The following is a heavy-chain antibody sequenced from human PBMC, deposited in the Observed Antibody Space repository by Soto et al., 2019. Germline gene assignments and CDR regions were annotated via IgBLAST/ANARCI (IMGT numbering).Heavy chain of an antibody. Sequence: GGSLRHSCAASGLPFSIYSMNWVRQATGKGLEWFSYITSDTITIKYADSVKGRFTISRDNAKNSLYLQMNSLRDEDTAVYFCARSVEGHFDYWGQGTVVTVSS. CDR3: ARSVEGHFDY. D-gene: IGHD6-19*01. J-gene: IGHJ4*02. V-gene: IGHV3-48*02. CDR2: ITSDTITI. CDR1: GLPFSIYS.